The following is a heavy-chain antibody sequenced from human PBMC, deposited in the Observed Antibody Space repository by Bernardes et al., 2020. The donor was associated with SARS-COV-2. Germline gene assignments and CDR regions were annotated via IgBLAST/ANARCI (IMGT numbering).Heavy chain of an antibody. J-gene: IGHJ5*02. D-gene: IGHD3-22*01. Sequence: SVKVSCKASRGTFSSYAISWVRQAPGQGLEWMGGIIPIFGSANYAQKFQGRVTITADESTSTAYMELSSLRSEDTAVYYCARVPKDHYDTSGPPIGWFDPWGQGTLVTVSS. CDR2: IIPIFGSA. CDR3: ARVPKDHYDTSGPPIGWFDP. V-gene: IGHV1-69*13. CDR1: RGTFSSYA.